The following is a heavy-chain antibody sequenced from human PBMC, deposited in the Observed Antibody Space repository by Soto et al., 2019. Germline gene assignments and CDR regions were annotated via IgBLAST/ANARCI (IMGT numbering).Heavy chain of an antibody. V-gene: IGHV3-33*01. CDR2: IWYDGSNK. CDR1: GFTFSSYG. D-gene: IGHD3-22*01. Sequence: GGSLRLSCAASGFTFSSYGMHWVRQAPGKGLEWVAVIWYDGSNKYYADSVKGRFTISRDNSKNTLYLQMNSLRVEDTAVYYCARGSRWLFPFDYWGQGTLVTVSS. CDR3: ARGSRWLFPFDY. J-gene: IGHJ4*02.